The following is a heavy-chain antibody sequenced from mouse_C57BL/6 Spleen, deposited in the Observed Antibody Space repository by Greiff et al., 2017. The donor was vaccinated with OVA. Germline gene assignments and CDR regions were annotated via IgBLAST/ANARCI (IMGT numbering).Heavy chain of an antibody. D-gene: IGHD2-5*01. V-gene: IGHV3-6*01. Sequence: EVKLQESGPGLVKPSQSLSLTCSVTGYSITSGYYWNWIRQFPGNKLEWMGYISYDGSNNYNPSLKNRISITRDTSKNQFFLKLNSVTTEDTATYYCARGTYYSKTWFAYWGQGTLVTVSA. J-gene: IGHJ3*01. CDR1: GYSITSGYY. CDR3: ARGTYYSKTWFAY. CDR2: ISYDGSN.